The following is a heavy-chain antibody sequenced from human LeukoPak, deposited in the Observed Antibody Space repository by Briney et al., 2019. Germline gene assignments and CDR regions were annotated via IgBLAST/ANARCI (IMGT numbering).Heavy chain of an antibody. CDR2: IYYFGST. Sequence: SETLSLTCPVYAGSITSTHYYSAWLRRPPGKGLQWFGNIYYFGSTYYNPSLRSRVTISVDTSKNQFSLKLSSVTAADTALYYCARRRDFDSTGYNPTYYVDGWGQGLLVTVSS. D-gene: IGHD3-22*01. CDR3: ARRRDFDSTGYNPTYYVDG. V-gene: IGHV4-39*01. CDR1: AGSITSTHYY. J-gene: IGHJ4*02.